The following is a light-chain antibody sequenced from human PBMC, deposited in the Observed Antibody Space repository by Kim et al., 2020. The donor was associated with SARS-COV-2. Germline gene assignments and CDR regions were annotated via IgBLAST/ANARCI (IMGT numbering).Light chain of an antibody. V-gene: IGKV3-20*01. CDR3: HQYGASPRT. Sequence: SPGERATPSCRASQRVTDNYIAWYQQRPGQAPRLLIYVAASRATGIPDRFIGSGSGTDFTLTINRLEPDDSAVYYCHQYGASPRTFGQGTKVDIK. CDR2: VAA. J-gene: IGKJ1*01. CDR1: QRVTDNY.